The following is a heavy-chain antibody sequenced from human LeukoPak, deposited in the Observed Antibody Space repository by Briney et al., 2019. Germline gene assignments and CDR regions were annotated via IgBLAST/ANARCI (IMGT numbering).Heavy chain of an antibody. J-gene: IGHJ4*02. CDR2: TNPNSGNT. V-gene: IGHV1-8*01. Sequence: GASVKVSCKASGYTFTSYDINWVRQATEQGLEWMGWTNPNSGNTGYAQKFQGRVTMTSNTSISTAYMELSSLRSEDTAVYYCAREMATKAYVIDYWGQGTLVTVSS. D-gene: IGHD5-24*01. CDR3: AREMATKAYVIDY. CDR1: GYTFTSYD.